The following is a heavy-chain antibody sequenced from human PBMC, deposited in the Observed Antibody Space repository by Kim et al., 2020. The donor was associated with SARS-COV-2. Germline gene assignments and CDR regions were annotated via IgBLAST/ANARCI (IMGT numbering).Heavy chain of an antibody. D-gene: IGHD3-3*01. V-gene: IGHV4-34*01. CDR2: INHSGST. J-gene: IGHJ3*02. CDR1: GGSFSGYY. Sequence: SETLSLTCAVYGGSFSGYYWSWIRQPPGKGLEWIGEINHSGSTNYDPSLKSRVTISVDTSKNQFSLKLSSVTAADTAVYYCARGGTIFGVVIIPVGAFDIWGQGTMVTVSS. CDR3: ARGGTIFGVVIIPVGAFDI.